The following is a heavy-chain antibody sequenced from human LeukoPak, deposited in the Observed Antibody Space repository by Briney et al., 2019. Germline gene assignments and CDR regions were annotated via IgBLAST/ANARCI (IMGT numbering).Heavy chain of an antibody. CDR1: GGSISSYY. D-gene: IGHD1-26*01. CDR2: IYYSGST. Sequence: SETLSLTCTVSGGSISSYYWSWIRQPPGKGLEWIGYIYYSGSTNYNPSLKSRVTISVDTSKNQFSLKLSSVTAADTAVYYCARVVVGATLFDYWGQGTLVTVSS. V-gene: IGHV4-59*12. J-gene: IGHJ4*02. CDR3: ARVVVGATLFDY.